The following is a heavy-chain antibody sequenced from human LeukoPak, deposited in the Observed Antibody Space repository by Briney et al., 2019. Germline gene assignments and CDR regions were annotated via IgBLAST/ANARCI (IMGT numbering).Heavy chain of an antibody. V-gene: IGHV3-49*03. D-gene: IGHD4-11*01. CDR3: TRERDYTDEY. CDR1: GFTFGDYA. CDR2: IRGKGSGGST. Sequence: PGGSLRLSCTASGFTFGDYAMSWFRQAPGKGLEWGGFIRGKGSGGSTEYAASVKGRFTISRDDSRSMAYLQMDGLRTEDTAVYYCTRERDYTDEYWGQGTLVTVSS. J-gene: IGHJ4*02.